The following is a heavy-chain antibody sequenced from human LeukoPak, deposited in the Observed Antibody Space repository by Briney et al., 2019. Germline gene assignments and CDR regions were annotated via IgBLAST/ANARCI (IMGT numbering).Heavy chain of an antibody. CDR2: IWYDGNKK. J-gene: IGHJ4*02. Sequence: PGRSLRLSCAASGFTFSSYGAHWVRQAPGKGLEWVAVIWYDGNKKYYADSVKGRFTISRDNSKNTLYLQMNSLRAEDTAVYYCARGQLLFDYWGQGTLVTVSS. CDR3: ARGQLLFDY. V-gene: IGHV3-33*01. CDR1: GFTFSSYG. D-gene: IGHD2-2*01.